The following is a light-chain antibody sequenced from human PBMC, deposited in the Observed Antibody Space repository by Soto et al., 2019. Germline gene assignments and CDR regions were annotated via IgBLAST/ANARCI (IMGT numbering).Light chain of an antibody. J-gene: IGKJ1*01. Sequence: DIQMTQSPSSLSASIGDRITITCRASQSISNYLNWYQQKPGKAPNLLIYAASSLPSGIPSRFSGSGSGTDFTLTISSLEPEDFAAYFCQQRFTTPRTFGQGTKVEIK. CDR3: QQRFTTPRT. CDR2: AAS. V-gene: IGKV1-39*01. CDR1: QSISNY.